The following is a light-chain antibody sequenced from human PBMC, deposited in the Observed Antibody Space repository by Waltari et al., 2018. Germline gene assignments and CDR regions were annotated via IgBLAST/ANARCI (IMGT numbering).Light chain of an antibody. J-gene: IGKJ1*01. CDR2: GAS. CDR1: QHVPTN. Sequence: VVTQSPATLSLSPGERATLSCMASQHVPTNLAWYQPKPGQATRLLIYGASTRATDTPTRFSGSGSVTEFTLTISSLQSEDFAVYYWQHHTRSLWTFCQGTKVEI. CDR3: QHHTRSLWT. V-gene: IGKV3-15*01.